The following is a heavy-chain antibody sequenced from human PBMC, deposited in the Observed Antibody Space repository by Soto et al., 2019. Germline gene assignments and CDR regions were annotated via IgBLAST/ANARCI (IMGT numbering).Heavy chain of an antibody. CDR2: IYSGGST. CDR1: GVTVSSNY. V-gene: IGHV3-66*04. CDR3: GRHVYNCVGVYFDY. J-gene: IGHJ4*02. D-gene: IGHD1-1*01. Sequence: EVQLVESGGGLVQPGGSLRLSCAASGVTVSSNYMSWVRQAPGKGLEWVSVIYSGGSTYYADSVKGRFTISRDNSKNTLYLQLNSRRAEDTAVYYCGRHVYNCVGVYFDYRGQGALFTVSS.